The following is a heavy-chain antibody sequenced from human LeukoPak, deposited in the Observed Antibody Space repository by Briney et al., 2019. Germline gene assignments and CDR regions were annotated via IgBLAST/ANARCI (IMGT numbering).Heavy chain of an antibody. CDR3: ARGIPIAVTGSIGY. CDR2: INPNSGGT. D-gene: IGHD6-19*01. Sequence: ASVKVSCKASGYTFTGYYMHWVRQAPGQGLEWMGWINPNSGGTNYAQKFQGRVTMTRDTSISTAYMELSGLRSDDTAVYYCARGIPIAVTGSIGYWGQGTLVTVSS. CDR1: GYTFTGYY. V-gene: IGHV1-2*02. J-gene: IGHJ4*02.